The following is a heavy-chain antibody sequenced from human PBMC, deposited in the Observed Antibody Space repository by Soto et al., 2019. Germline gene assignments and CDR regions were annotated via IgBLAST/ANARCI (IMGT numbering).Heavy chain of an antibody. J-gene: IGHJ4*02. CDR3: ARDSGNFGVWPYFLDH. V-gene: IGHV1-18*01. Sequence: QVQLVQSGAEVKKPGASVKVSCKASGYTFNNYGISWVRQARGQGLEWMGWISGYNGDTDYAHNFKGRLTMTTDTSTSTAYMELRSLTSDDTAVFFCARDSGNFGVWPYFLDHWGQGTLITVSS. D-gene: IGHD4-17*01. CDR2: ISGYNGDT. CDR1: GYTFNNYG.